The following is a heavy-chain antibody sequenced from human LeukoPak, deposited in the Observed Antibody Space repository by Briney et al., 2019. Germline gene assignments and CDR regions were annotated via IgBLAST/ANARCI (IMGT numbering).Heavy chain of an antibody. CDR1: GFTFSSYW. V-gene: IGHV3-74*01. CDR2: ISSDGSST. D-gene: IGHD1-26*01. CDR3: ARGYSGSYRVDY. Sequence: GGSLRLSCAASGFTFSSYWMHWVRQAPGKGLVWVSRISSDGSSTTYADSGKGRFTISRDNAKNTLYLQMNSLRAEDTAVYYCARGYSGSYRVDYWGQGTLVTVSS. J-gene: IGHJ4*02.